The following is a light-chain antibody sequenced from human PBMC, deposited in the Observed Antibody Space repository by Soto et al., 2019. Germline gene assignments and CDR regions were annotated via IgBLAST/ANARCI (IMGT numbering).Light chain of an antibody. V-gene: IGKV3-20*01. CDR2: GAS. CDR1: QTVSSN. J-gene: IGKJ2*01. CDR3: QQYGSSTYT. Sequence: EIVMTQSPATLSVSPGERATLSCRGSQTVSSNLARYQQKPGQAPRLLIYGASRRATGIPDRFSGSGSGTDFTLTISRLEPEDFAVYYCQQYGSSTYTFGQGTKVDI.